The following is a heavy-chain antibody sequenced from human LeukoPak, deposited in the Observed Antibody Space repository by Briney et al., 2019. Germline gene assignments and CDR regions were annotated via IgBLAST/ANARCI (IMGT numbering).Heavy chain of an antibody. CDR1: GFTFGDYA. J-gene: IGHJ4*02. Sequence: GGSLRLSCTASGFTFGDYAMSWVRQAPGKGLEWVGFIRSKAYGGTTEYAASVKGRFTISRDDSKSIAYLQMNSLKTEDTAVYYCTRDNDYYDSSGYTHLDYWGQGTLVTVSS. V-gene: IGHV3-49*04. CDR2: IRSKAYGGTT. CDR3: TRDNDYYDSSGYTHLDY. D-gene: IGHD3-22*01.